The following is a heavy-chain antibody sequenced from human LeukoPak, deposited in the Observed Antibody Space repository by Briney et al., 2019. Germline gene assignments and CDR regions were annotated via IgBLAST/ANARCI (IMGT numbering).Heavy chain of an antibody. CDR3: ARDCGGDCYGAFDI. Sequence: SETLSLTCTVSGGSISSGSYYWSWIRQPAGKGLEWIGRIHTSGSTNYNPSLKSRVTISVDTSKNQFSLKLSSVTAADTAVYYCARDCGGDCYGAFDIWGQGTMVTVSS. V-gene: IGHV4-61*02. CDR2: IHTSGST. CDR1: GGSISSGSYY. D-gene: IGHD2-21*01. J-gene: IGHJ3*02.